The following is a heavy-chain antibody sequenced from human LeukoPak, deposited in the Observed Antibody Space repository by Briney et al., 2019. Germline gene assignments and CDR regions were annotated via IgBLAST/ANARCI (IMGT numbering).Heavy chain of an antibody. Sequence: SETLSLTCAVYGGSFSGYYWSWIRQPPGKGLEWIGEINHSGSTNYNPSLKSRVTISVDTSKNQFSLKLSSVTAADTAVYCCARGYSGYDPFDHWGQGTLVTVSS. CDR3: ARGYSGYDPFDH. J-gene: IGHJ4*02. CDR1: GGSFSGYY. V-gene: IGHV4-34*01. D-gene: IGHD5-12*01. CDR2: INHSGST.